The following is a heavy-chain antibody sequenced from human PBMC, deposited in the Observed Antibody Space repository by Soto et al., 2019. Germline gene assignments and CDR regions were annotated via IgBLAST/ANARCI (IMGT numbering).Heavy chain of an antibody. CDR3: AIGNPDWFDP. V-gene: IGHV4-38-2*01. D-gene: IGHD1-1*01. J-gene: IGHJ5*02. CDR2: IYRGEIT. CDR1: GYSISSGLY. Sequence: WETLSLTCAVSGYSISSGLYWGWIRQPPGKGLEWIGTIYRGEITYYNPSLKSRVTISIDTSKNHFSLRLSSVTATDTAVYFCAIGNPDWFDPWGQGTLVTVSS.